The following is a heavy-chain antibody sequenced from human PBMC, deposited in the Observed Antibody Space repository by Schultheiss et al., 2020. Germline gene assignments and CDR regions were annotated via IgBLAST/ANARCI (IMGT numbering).Heavy chain of an antibody. D-gene: IGHD2-15*01. CDR1: GFSLSTSGMC. V-gene: IGHV2-70*16. Sequence: QPLSLTCTFSGFSLSTSGMCVSWIRQPPGKALEWLARIDWDDDKFYSTSLKSRLTISKDTSKSQVVLTMTNMDPVDTVTYYCARLAVAIAGWFDPWGQGTLVTVAS. CDR2: IDWDDDK. CDR3: ARLAVAIAGWFDP. J-gene: IGHJ5*02.